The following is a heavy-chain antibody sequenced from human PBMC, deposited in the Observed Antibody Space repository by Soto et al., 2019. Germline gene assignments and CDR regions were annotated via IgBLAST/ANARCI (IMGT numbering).Heavy chain of an antibody. Sequence: ASVKVSCKASGYTFTSYYMHWVRQAPGQGLEWMGIINPSGGSTSYAQKFQGRVTMTRDTSTSTVYMELSSLRSEDTAVYYCARWYYDFWSGYSNWFDPWGQGTLVTVS. D-gene: IGHD3-3*01. CDR1: GYTFTSYY. CDR2: INPSGGST. J-gene: IGHJ5*02. V-gene: IGHV1-46*03. CDR3: ARWYYDFWSGYSNWFDP.